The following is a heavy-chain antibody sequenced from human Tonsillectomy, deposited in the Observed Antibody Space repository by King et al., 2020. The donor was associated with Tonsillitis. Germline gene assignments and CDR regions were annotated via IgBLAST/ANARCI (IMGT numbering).Heavy chain of an antibody. J-gene: IGHJ6*02. D-gene: IGHD6-13*01. CDR1: GFTFSSFG. V-gene: IGHV3-30*18. Sequence: QLVESGGGVVQPGRSLRLSCAASGFTFSSFGIHWVRQAPGKGLEWVAVISYDGSNEYYVDSVKGRFTISRDNSKNTLYLQMNSLRAEDTAVYYCAKDLGAAAGTLGMDVWGQGTTVIVSS. CDR2: ISYDGSNE. CDR3: AKDLGAAAGTLGMDV.